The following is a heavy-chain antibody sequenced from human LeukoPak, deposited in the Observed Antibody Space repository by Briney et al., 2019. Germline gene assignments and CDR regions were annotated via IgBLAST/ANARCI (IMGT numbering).Heavy chain of an antibody. V-gene: IGHV3-23*01. J-gene: IGHJ4*02. CDR3: AKRGDSSGPAPDY. CDR2: ISGSGGST. D-gene: IGHD6-19*01. Sequence: PGGSLRLSCAASGFTFSSYGMHWVRQAPGKGLEWVSAISGSGGSTYYADSVKGRFTISRDNSKNTLYLQMNSLRAEDTAVYYCAKRGDSSGPAPDYWGQGTLVTVSS. CDR1: GFTFSSYG.